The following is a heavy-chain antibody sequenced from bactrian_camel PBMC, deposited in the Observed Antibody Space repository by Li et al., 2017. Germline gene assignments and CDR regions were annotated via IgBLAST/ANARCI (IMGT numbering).Heavy chain of an antibody. CDR3: VTGMGWFDF. J-gene: IGHJ4*01. D-gene: IGHD6*01. CDR1: GNIDSRYC. Sequence: VQLVESGGGSIQTGGSLTLSCAASGNIDSRYCMSWFRQAPGKEREGVAIIYTGGSSTYYADSVKGRFTISRDNAKNTLYLHLHDLGPEDSAQYYCVTGMGWFDFWGQGTQVTVS. V-gene: IGHV3S1*01. CDR2: IYTGGSST.